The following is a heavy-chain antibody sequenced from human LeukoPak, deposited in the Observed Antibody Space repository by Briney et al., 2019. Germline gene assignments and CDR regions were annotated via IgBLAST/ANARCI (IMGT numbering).Heavy chain of an antibody. J-gene: IGHJ4*02. CDR3: ARGTTVLTGYYFDF. V-gene: IGHV4-59*01. CDR2: IYNSGNT. D-gene: IGHD4-23*01. CDR1: GGSINSYY. Sequence: PSETLFLTCTVSGGSINSYYWSWIRQPPGKGLEWIGYIYNSGNTNYNPSLKSRVTMSVDTSKSQFSLKLTSVTAADTAVYYCARGTTVLTGYYFDFWGQGTLVIVSS.